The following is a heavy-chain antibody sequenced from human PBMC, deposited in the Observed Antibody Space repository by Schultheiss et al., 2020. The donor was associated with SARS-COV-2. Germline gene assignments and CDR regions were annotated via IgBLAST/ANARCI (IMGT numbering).Heavy chain of an antibody. V-gene: IGHV4-59*12. Sequence: SETLSLTCTVSGGSISSYYWSWIRQPPGKGLEWIGSIYYSGSTNYNPSLKSRVTISVDTSKNQFSLKLSSVTAADTAVYYCARGETDIVATIGEYYFDYWGQGTLVTVSS. D-gene: IGHD5-12*01. CDR3: ARGETDIVATIGEYYFDY. CDR1: GGSISSYY. J-gene: IGHJ4*02. CDR2: IYYSGST.